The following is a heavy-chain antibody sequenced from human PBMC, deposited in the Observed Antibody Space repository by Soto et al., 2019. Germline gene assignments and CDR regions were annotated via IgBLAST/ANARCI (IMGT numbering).Heavy chain of an antibody. J-gene: IGHJ4*02. V-gene: IGHV1-8*01. CDR2: MNPNSGNT. Sequence: QVQLVQSGAEVKKPGASVKVSCKASGYTFTSYDINWVRQATGQGLEWMGWMNPNSGNTGYAQKFQVRVTMSRNTSRSTSYMELSSLRSEDTAVYYCAREVAANRFDSWGQGTLVTVAS. CDR1: GYTFTSYD. CDR3: AREVAANRFDS. D-gene: IGHD1-26*01.